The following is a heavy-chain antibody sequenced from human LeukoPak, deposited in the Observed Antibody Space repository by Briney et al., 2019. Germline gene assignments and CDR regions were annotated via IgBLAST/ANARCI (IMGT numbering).Heavy chain of an antibody. D-gene: IGHD3-22*01. Sequence: GGSLRLSCAASGFTFSSYGMHWVRQAPGKGLEWVAVISYDGSNKYYADSVKGRFTISRDNSKNTLYLQMNSLRAEDTAVYYCARDGDYYDSSGYYSYYYYYYMDVWGKGTTVTVSS. CDR3: ARDGDYYDSSGYYSYYYYYYMDV. CDR2: ISYDGSNK. J-gene: IGHJ6*03. V-gene: IGHV3-30*19. CDR1: GFTFSSYG.